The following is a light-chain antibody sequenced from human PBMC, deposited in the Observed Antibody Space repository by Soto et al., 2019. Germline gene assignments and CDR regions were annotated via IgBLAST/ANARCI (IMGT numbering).Light chain of an antibody. Sequence: EIVLTQSPATLSLSPGERATLSCRASQSISNYLAWYQQKPGQAPRLLIYDASSRATGIPDRFSGGGSGTDFTLTISRLEPEDFAVYYCQQFSGYPLTFGGGTKVDIK. J-gene: IGKJ4*01. CDR3: QQFSGYPLT. CDR1: QSISNY. CDR2: DAS. V-gene: IGKV3-20*01.